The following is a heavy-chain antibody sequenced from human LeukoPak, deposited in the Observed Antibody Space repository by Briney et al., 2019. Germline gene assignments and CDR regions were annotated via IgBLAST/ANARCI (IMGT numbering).Heavy chain of an antibody. Sequence: PGGSLRLSCAASGFTFSSYWMSWVRQAPGKGLEWVANIKQDGSEKYYVDSVKGRFTISRDNAKNSLYLQMNSLRAEDTAVYYCARGIQLWSEYYYYYYGMDVWGQETTVTVSS. CDR3: ARGIQLWSEYYYYYYGMDV. D-gene: IGHD5-18*01. CDR2: IKQDGSEK. J-gene: IGHJ6*02. V-gene: IGHV3-7*01. CDR1: GFTFSSYW.